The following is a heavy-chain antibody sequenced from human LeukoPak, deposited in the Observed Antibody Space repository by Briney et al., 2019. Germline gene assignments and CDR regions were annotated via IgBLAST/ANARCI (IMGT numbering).Heavy chain of an antibody. Sequence: SETLSLTCTVSGGSISSGSYYWNWIRQPAGKGLEWLGHIFTRGTTNHNASLASRLTISLDTAKNQFSLYLSSVTAADTAMYFCARSSLAVYFDYWGQGTLVTASS. CDR1: GGSISSGSYY. CDR3: ARSSLAVYFDY. CDR2: IFTRGTT. V-gene: IGHV4-61*09. J-gene: IGHJ4*02.